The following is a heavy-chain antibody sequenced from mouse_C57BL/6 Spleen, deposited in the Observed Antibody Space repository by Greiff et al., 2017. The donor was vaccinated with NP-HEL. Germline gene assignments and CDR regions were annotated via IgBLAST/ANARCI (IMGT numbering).Heavy chain of an antibody. CDR3: ARDGGLLRSYWYFDV. D-gene: IGHD1-1*01. CDR2: ISSSGSN. CDR1: GYSITNGNHW. J-gene: IGHJ1*03. V-gene: IGHV3-4*01. Sequence: EVQLVESGPALVKPSQTVSLTCTVTGYSITNGNHWWNWIRQVSGSKLEWIGYISSSGSNDSNPSLKSRISITRDTSENPLCLQLNSVTTEDIATYDCARDGGLLRSYWYFDVWGTGTTVTVSS.